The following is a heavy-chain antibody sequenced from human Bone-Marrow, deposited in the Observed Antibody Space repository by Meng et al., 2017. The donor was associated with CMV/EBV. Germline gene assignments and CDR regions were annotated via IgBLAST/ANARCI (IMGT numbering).Heavy chain of an antibody. CDR3: ARGQHSGDIVVFPAAGGPRAFAD. CDR1: GGSFSGYY. D-gene: IGHD2-2*01. J-gene: IGHJ4*02. V-gene: IGHV4-34*01. CDR2: INHSGST. Sequence: SETLSLTCAVYGGSFSGYYWSWIRQPPGKGLEWIGEINHSGSTNYNPSLKSRVTISVDTSKNQFSLKLTSVTAADTAVYYCARGQHSGDIVVFPAAGGPRAFADWGPGNLVNVSS.